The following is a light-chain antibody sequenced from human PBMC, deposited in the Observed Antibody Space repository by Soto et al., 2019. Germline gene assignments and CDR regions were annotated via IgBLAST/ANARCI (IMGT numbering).Light chain of an antibody. V-gene: IGKV3-20*01. CDR3: QQYGNSPWT. CDR2: GAS. J-gene: IGKJ1*01. Sequence: EIALTQSPGTLSLSPGERATLSCRASQSVSSSYLAWYQQKPGQAPRLLIYGASNRATGIPDRFSGSGSGTDFTLTISRLEPEDFAVYYCQQYGNSPWTFGRGTKVEI. CDR1: QSVSSSY.